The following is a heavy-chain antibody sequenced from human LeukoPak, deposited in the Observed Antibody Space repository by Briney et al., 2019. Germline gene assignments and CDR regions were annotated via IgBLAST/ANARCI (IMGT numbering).Heavy chain of an antibody. CDR1: GGSISSFY. V-gene: IGHV4-59*01. D-gene: IGHD5/OR15-5a*01. CDR3: ARDKGLPQAFDI. Sequence: SETLSLTCTLSGGSISSFYWSWIRQPPGKGLEYIGYISYSETTSYNPSLKSRVTTSVDTSKNQFSLKLTSVTAADTAVYYCARDKGLPQAFDIWGQGTMVTASS. CDR2: ISYSETT. J-gene: IGHJ3*02.